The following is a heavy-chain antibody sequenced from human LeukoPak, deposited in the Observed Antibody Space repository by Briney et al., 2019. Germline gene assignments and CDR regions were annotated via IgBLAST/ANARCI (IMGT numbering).Heavy chain of an antibody. CDR2: MNPNSGNT. V-gene: IGHV1-8*03. Sequence: GASVKVSCKASGYTFTSYDINWVRQATGQGLEWMGWMNPNSGNTGYAQKFQGRVTITRNTSISTAYMEPSSLRSEDTAVYYCARGQRSAPRPYYFDYWGQGTLVTVSS. CDR3: ARGQRSAPRPYYFDY. J-gene: IGHJ4*02. CDR1: GYTFTSYD.